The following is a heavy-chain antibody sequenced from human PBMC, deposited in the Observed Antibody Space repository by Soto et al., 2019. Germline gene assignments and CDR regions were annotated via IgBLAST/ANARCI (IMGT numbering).Heavy chain of an antibody. Sequence: QVQLQQWGAGLLKPSETLSLTCQVYGGSLSGYYGNGIRQSPGKGREWIGEINYSGVTNYNPSLKSRVTMSVDTAKNQFSLKLTSMTAADTAVYYSARGIGMVVSSPSFDYWGQGTLVTVSS. CDR3: ARGIGMVVSSPSFDY. J-gene: IGHJ4*02. CDR2: INYSGVT. D-gene: IGHD2-21*01. V-gene: IGHV4-34*02. CDR1: GGSLSGYY.